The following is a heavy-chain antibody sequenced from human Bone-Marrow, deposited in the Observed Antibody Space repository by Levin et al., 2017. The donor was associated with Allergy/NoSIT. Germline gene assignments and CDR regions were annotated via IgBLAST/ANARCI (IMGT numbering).Heavy chain of an antibody. CDR1: GFNFDLYS. J-gene: IGHJ5*02. D-gene: IGHD3-3*01. V-gene: IGHV3-21*01. CDR2: IGISSNYI. CDR3: ARDSFTSGHHPWSGFDP. Sequence: SGGSLRLSCAASGFNFDLYSMNWVRQAPGKGLEWVSTIGISSNYISYTDSVTGRFTISRDDAKNSLYLQMNSLRADDTAIYYCARDSFTSGHHPWSGFDPWGQGILVTVSS.